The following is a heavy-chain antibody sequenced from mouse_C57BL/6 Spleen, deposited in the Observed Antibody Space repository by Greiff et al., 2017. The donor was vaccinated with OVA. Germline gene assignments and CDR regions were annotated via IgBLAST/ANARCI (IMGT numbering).Heavy chain of an antibody. V-gene: IGHV1-81*01. D-gene: IGHD2-3*01. CDR1: GYTFTSYG. J-gene: IGHJ1*03. Sequence: QVQLKESGAELARPGASVKLSCKASGYTFTSYGISWVKQRTGQGLEWIGEIYPRSGNTYYNEKFKGKATLTADKSSSTAYMELRSLTSEDAAVYFCARGRDGYWYFDVWGTGTTVTVSA. CDR2: IYPRSGNT. CDR3: ARGRDGYWYFDV.